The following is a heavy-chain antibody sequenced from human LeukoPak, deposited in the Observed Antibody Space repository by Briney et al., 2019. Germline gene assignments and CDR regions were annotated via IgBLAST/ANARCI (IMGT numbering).Heavy chain of an antibody. Sequence: GESLKISCKGSGYSFTNYWIGWVRPMPGKVLEWMGIIYPGDSDTRYSPSFQGQVTISADKSISTAYLQWSSLKASDTAMYYCARLYYYDSSGYYYENDAFDIWGQGTMVTVSS. D-gene: IGHD3-22*01. J-gene: IGHJ3*02. CDR1: GYSFTNYW. CDR3: ARLYYYDSSGYYYENDAFDI. CDR2: IYPGDSDT. V-gene: IGHV5-51*01.